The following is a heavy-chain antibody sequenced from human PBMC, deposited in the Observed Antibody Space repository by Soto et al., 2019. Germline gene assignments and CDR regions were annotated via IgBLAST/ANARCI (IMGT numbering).Heavy chain of an antibody. V-gene: IGHV1-69*01. Sequence: QVQLVQSGAEVKKPGSSVKVSCKASGGTFSSYAISWVRQAPGQGLEWMGGILPIFGTANYAQKFQGRVTITADESTSTAYMELSSLRSEDTAVYYCARTLEYSSSSVHYYYYGMDVWGQGTTVTVSS. CDR3: ARTLEYSSSSVHYYYYGMDV. CDR1: GGTFSSYA. D-gene: IGHD6-6*01. J-gene: IGHJ6*02. CDR2: ILPIFGTA.